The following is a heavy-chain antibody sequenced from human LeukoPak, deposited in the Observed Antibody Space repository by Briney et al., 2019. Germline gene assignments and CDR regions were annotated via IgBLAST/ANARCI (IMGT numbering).Heavy chain of an antibody. D-gene: IGHD2-2*01. CDR3: ARIRGYCSSTSCYSWDFYQVFLFDY. V-gene: IGHV2-26*01. CDR1: GFSLSNARMG. Sequence: SGPVLVKPTETLTLTCTVSGFSLSNARMGVSWIRQPPGKALEWLGHIFSNDEKSYSTSLKSRLTISKDTSKSQVVLTMTNMDPVDTATYYCARIRGYCSSTSCYSWDFYQVFLFDYWGQGTLVTVSS. J-gene: IGHJ4*02. CDR2: IFSNDEK.